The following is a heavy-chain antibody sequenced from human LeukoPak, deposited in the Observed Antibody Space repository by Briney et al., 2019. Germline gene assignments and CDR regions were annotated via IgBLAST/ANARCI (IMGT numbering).Heavy chain of an antibody. CDR1: GFTFSSFS. D-gene: IGHD2-2*01. CDR2: ISADGDNT. J-gene: IGHJ4*02. Sequence: GSLRLSCAASGFTFSSFSMHWVRQAPGKGLEYVSAISADGDNTYYADSVKDRFTISRDNSQNTLHLQMGGLRVEDMAVYYCARVVGGGNFDYWGQGTLVTVSS. V-gene: IGHV3-64*02. CDR3: ARVVGGGNFDY.